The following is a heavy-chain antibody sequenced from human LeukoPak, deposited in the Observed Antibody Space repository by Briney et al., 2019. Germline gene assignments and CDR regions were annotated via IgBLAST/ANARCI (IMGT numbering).Heavy chain of an antibody. CDR1: GYSISSGYY. CDR3: ARHPMVRGVIIQFDP. V-gene: IGHV4-38-2*01. J-gene: IGHJ5*02. CDR2: IYHSGST. Sequence: KPSETLSLTCAVSGYSISSGYYWGWIRQPPGKGLEWIGSIYHSGSTYYNPSLKSRVTISVDTSKNQFSLKLSSVTAADTAVYYCARHPMVRGVIIQFDPWGQGTLVTVSS. D-gene: IGHD3-10*01.